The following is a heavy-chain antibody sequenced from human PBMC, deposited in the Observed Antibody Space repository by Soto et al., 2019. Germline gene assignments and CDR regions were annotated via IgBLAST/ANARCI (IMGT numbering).Heavy chain of an antibody. V-gene: IGHV1-18*01. CDR1: GYAFTTYG. Sequence: QVHLVQSGAEVKKPGASVKVSCQGSGYAFTTYGITWVRQAPGQGLEWMGWISAHNGNTNYAQKLQGRVTMTRDTATRTAYMERRSLRYDDPAVYYCARGRYGDYWGQGALVTVSS. D-gene: IGHD1-1*01. J-gene: IGHJ4*02. CDR2: ISAHNGNT. CDR3: ARGRYGDY.